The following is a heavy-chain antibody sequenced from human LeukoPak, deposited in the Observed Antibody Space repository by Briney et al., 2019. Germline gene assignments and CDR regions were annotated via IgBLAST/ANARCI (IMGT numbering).Heavy chain of an antibody. CDR1: GLTFSNAW. CDR2: IKSKTDGGTT. D-gene: IGHD4-17*01. CDR3: HPVTTRGGWFDP. J-gene: IGHJ5*02. V-gene: IGHV3-15*01. Sequence: GGSLRLSCAASGLTFSNAWMSWVRQAPGKGLEWVGRIKSKTDGGTTDYAAPVKGRFTISRDDSKNTLYLQMNSLKTEDIAVYYCHPVTTRGGWFDPWGQGTLVTVSS.